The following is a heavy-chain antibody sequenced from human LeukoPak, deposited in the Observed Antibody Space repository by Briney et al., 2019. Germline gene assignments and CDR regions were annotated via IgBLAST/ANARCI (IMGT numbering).Heavy chain of an antibody. CDR1: GFMFSDYA. CDR2: IYSGGST. V-gene: IGHV3-53*04. D-gene: IGHD4-17*01. J-gene: IGHJ4*02. Sequence: SGGSLRLSCVASGFMFSDYAMSWVRQAPGKGLEWVSVIYSGGSTYYADSVKGRFTISRHNSKNTLYLQMNSLRAEGTAVYYCARESGGDYAYWGQGTLVTVSS. CDR3: ARESGGDYAY.